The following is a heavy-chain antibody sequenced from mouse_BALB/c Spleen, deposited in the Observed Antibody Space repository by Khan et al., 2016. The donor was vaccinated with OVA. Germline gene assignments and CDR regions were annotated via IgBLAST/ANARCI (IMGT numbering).Heavy chain of an antibody. J-gene: IGHJ3*01. Sequence: EVELVESGGDLVKPGGSLKLSCAASGFTFSSYSMSWVRQTPDKRLEWVASISSGGDYTYYPDSVKGRFTISRDNAKNTLYLQMSDLKSEDTAMXYCADYLTWSFDYWGQGTLVTVSA. CDR3: ADYLTWSFDY. CDR2: ISSGGDYT. CDR1: GFTFSSYS. D-gene: IGHD1-1*01. V-gene: IGHV5-6*01.